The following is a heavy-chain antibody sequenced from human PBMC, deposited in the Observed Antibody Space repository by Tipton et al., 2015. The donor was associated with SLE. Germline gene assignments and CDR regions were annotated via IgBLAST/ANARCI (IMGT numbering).Heavy chain of an antibody. V-gene: IGHV3-21*01. Sequence: SLRLSCAASGFTFSSYSMNWVRQAPGKGLEWVSSISSSSSYIYYADSVKGRFTISRDNAKNSLYLQMNSLRAEDTAVYYCARDRGPGSFYCSSTSCYRHYYYYGMDVWGQGP. D-gene: IGHD2-2*01. CDR1: GFTFSSYS. CDR2: ISSSSSYI. J-gene: IGHJ6*02. CDR3: ARDRGPGSFYCSSTSCYRHYYYYGMDV.